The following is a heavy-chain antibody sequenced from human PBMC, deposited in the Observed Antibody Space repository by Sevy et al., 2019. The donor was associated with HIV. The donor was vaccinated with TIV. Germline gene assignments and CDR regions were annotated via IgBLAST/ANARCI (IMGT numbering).Heavy chain of an antibody. CDR3: AKDITGLAVAGTGYYYYGMDV. CDR1: GFTFSSYS. CDR2: ISSSSSTI. V-gene: IGHV3-48*02. D-gene: IGHD6-19*01. Sequence: GGSLRLSCAASGFTFSSYSMNWVRQAPGKGLEWVSYISSSSSTIYYADSVKGRFTISRDNAKNSLYLQMNSLRDEDTAVYYCAKDITGLAVAGTGYYYYGMDVWGQGTTVTVSS. J-gene: IGHJ6*02.